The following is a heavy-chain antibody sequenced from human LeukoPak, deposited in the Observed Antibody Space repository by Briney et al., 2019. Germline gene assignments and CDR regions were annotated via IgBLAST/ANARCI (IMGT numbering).Heavy chain of an antibody. V-gene: IGHV4-34*01. D-gene: IGHD3-22*01. CDR1: GGSFSGYY. CDR3: ARGYYYDSSGYCYRGGVWFDP. J-gene: IGHJ5*02. Sequence: SETLSLTCAVYGGSFSGYYWSWIRQPPGKGLEWIGEINHSGSTNYNPSLKSRVTISVDTSKNQFSLKLSSVTAADTAVYYCARGYYYDSSGYCYRGGVWFDPWGQGTLVTVSS. CDR2: INHSGST.